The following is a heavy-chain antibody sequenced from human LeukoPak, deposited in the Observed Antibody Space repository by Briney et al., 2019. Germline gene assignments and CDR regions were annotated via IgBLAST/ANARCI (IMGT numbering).Heavy chain of an antibody. CDR2: VYYSGST. CDR3: VREAATDYYDSSGYYRQTEVFDA. V-gene: IGHV4-61*01. D-gene: IGHD3-22*01. Sequence: SETLSLTCTVSGGSVRSDSYYWSWIRQPPGKGLEWIGYVYYSGSTNYNPSLKSRVTISVDTSKNQFSLKLRSVTAADTAVYYCVREAATDYYDSSGYYRQTEVFDAWGQGTMVTVSS. J-gene: IGHJ3*01. CDR1: GGSVRSDSYY.